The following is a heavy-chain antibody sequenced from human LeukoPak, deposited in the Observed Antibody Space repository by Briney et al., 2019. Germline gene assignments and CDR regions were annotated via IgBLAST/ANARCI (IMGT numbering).Heavy chain of an antibody. CDR2: IKQDGSDK. CDR3: ARDSRRYFDWLEDTTGYMVV. J-gene: IGHJ6*03. CDR1: GFTFRNNW. V-gene: IGHV3-7*01. D-gene: IGHD3-9*01. Sequence: GGSLRLSCAASGFTFRNNWMSWVRQAPGKGLEWVANIKQDGSDKNYVDSVKGRFTISRDNAKNSLSLQMNSLRAEDTAVYYCARDSRRYFDWLEDTTGYMVVWGKGTTVTISS.